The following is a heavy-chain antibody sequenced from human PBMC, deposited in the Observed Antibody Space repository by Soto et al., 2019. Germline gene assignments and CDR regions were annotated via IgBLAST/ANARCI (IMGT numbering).Heavy chain of an antibody. CDR1: GFTFSYYW. CDR3: ASGDRGAFDL. V-gene: IGHV3-74*01. J-gene: IGHJ3*01. D-gene: IGHD3-10*01. CDR2: IHSDGSST. Sequence: EVQLVESGGGLVRPGGSLRLSCEASGFTFSYYWMHWVRQAQGKGLVWVSRIHSDGSSTTYADFVKGRFIISRDNARNTVDLQMNSVRVEDTAVYYCASGDRGAFDLWGQGTVVTVAS.